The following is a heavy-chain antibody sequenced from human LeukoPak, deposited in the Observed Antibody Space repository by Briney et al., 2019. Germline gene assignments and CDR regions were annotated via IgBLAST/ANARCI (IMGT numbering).Heavy chain of an antibody. Sequence: SETLSLTCTVSGGSISSYYWSWIRQPPGKGLEWIGYIYYSGSTNYNPSLKSRVTISVDTSKNQFSLRLSSVTAADTAVYYCATKYYGMDVWGQGTTVTVSS. V-gene: IGHV4-59*01. CDR3: ATKYYGMDV. J-gene: IGHJ6*02. CDR1: GGSISSYY. CDR2: IYYSGST.